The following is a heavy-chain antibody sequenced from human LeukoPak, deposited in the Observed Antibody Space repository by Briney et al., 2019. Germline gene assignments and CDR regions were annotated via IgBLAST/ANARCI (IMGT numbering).Heavy chain of an antibody. CDR2: IAQVGSGK. V-gene: IGHV3-7*01. CDR3: ARDNYASGSLDY. J-gene: IGHJ4*02. D-gene: IGHD3-10*01. Sequence: PGGSLRLSCAASRFTFTNYWMSWVRQAPGKGLEWVANIAQVGSGKYYGDSVRGRFTISRDNAKNSLYLQMNSLRAEDTAVYYCARDNYASGSLDYWGQGALVTVSS. CDR1: RFTFTNYW.